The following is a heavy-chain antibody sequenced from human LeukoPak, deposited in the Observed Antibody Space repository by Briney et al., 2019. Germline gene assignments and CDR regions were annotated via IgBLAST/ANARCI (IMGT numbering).Heavy chain of an antibody. Sequence: ASVKVSCKASGYTFTGYYMHWVRQAPGQGLEWMGWINPNSGGTNYAQKFQGRVTMTRDTSISTAYMELSRLRSDDTAVYYCARVRGTGDYDSSGYSYWGQGTLVTVSS. J-gene: IGHJ4*02. CDR1: GYTFTGYY. CDR3: ARVRGTGDYDSSGYSY. D-gene: IGHD3-22*01. CDR2: INPNSGGT. V-gene: IGHV1-2*02.